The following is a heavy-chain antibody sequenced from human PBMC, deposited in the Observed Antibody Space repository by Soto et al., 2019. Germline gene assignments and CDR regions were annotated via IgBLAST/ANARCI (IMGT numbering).Heavy chain of an antibody. Sequence: KTSESLPVTCPVSGYSSSSGYYWGCIRQPPGKGLEWIGSIYHSGSTYYNPSLKSRVTISVDTSKNQFSLKLSSVTAADTAVYYCTTEQSGGSGWFLGWFDPWGQGTLVTVSS. CDR3: TTEQSGGSGWFLGWFDP. J-gene: IGHJ5*02. CDR2: IYHSGST. CDR1: GYSSSSGYY. V-gene: IGHV4-38-2*02. D-gene: IGHD6-19*01.